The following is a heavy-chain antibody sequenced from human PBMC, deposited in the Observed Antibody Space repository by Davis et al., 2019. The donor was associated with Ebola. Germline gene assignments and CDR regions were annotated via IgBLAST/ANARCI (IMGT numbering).Heavy chain of an antibody. Sequence: GESLKISCAASGFTFSSYGMHWVRQAPGKGLEWVAVIWYDGSNKYYADSLKGRFTISRDNSKNTLYLQMNSLRAEDTAVYYCARDSNHYDILTGFSDYWGQGTLVTVSS. D-gene: IGHD3-9*01. V-gene: IGHV3-33*01. CDR2: IWYDGSNK. J-gene: IGHJ4*02. CDR1: GFTFSSYG. CDR3: ARDSNHYDILTGFSDY.